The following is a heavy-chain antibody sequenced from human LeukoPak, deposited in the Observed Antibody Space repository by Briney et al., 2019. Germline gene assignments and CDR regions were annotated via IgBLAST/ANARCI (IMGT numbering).Heavy chain of an antibody. CDR3: AEAGDSSGYTEAFCDN. V-gene: IGHV3-23*01. D-gene: IGHD3-22*01. Sequence: PGRSLRLSCAASGFTFSTYAMSWVRQAPGKGREWGSVISGSGGSTYYADSVKGRFTISRDNSKNQLYPQMNSLRAEDTAVYYCAEAGDSSGYTEAFCDNWGQGTRVSVSS. CDR1: GFTFSTYA. J-gene: IGHJ4*02. CDR2: ISGSGGST.